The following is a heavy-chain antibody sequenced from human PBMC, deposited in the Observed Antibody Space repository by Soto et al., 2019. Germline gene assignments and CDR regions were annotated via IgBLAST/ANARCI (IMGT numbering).Heavy chain of an antibody. CDR2: VHHSGST. CDR1: GGSISSYY. D-gene: IGHD6-19*01. J-gene: IGHJ4*02. V-gene: IGHV4-59*01. CDR3: ATGGSGWSHSAY. Sequence: QVQLQESGPGLVKPSETLSLTCTVSGGSISSYYWNWIRQPPGKGLEWIGNVHHSGSTNYNPSLKSRVTISLDTSKNQFSLKLSSVTAADTAVYYCATGGSGWSHSAYWGPGSLVTISS.